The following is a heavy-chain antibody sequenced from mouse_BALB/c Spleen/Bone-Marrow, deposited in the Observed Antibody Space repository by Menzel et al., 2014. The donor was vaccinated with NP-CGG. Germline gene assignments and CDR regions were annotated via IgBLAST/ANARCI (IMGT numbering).Heavy chain of an antibody. V-gene: IGHV14-3*02. CDR2: IDPANGNT. CDR1: GFNIXDTY. Sequence: VQLQQSGAELVKPGASVKLSCTASGFNIXDTYMHWVKQRPEQGLGWIGRIDPANGNTKYDPKFQGKATITADTSSNTAYLQLSSLTSEDTAVYYCATYHYGSSYGFAYWGQGTLVTVSA. D-gene: IGHD1-1*01. CDR3: ATYHYGSSYGFAY. J-gene: IGHJ3*01.